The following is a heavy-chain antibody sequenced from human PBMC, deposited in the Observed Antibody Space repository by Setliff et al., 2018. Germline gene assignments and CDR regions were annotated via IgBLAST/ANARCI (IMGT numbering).Heavy chain of an antibody. V-gene: IGHV3-53*01. J-gene: IGHJ4*02. CDR3: ARAQNIFAGNLDS. CDR2: TYVGGAT. CDR1: GFVVSNNE. Sequence: GGSLRLSCAASGFVVSNNELSWVRQAPEKGLEWVSVTYVGGATNYADSVKGRFTISRDNSKNTLYLQMSSLRADDTALYFCARAQNIFAGNLDSWGQGTLVTVSS.